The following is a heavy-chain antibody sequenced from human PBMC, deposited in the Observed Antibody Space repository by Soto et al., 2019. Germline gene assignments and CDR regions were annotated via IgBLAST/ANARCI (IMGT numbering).Heavy chain of an antibody. D-gene: IGHD1-7*01. CDR1: GFSLSNNGMC. Sequence: QSGPTLVNPTQTLTKTCTFSGFSLSNNGMCVSWIRQPPGKALEWLALIDWDDDKYYSTSLKTRLTISKDTSKNQVVLTMTNMDPVDTATYYCARSLGGWTYSSSSLAYGMDVWGQGTTVTVSS. J-gene: IGHJ6*02. V-gene: IGHV2-70*01. CDR2: IDWDDDK. CDR3: ARSLGGWTYSSSSLAYGMDV.